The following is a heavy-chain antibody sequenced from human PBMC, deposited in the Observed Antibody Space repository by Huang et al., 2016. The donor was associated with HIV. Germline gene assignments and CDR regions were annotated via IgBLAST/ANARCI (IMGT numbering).Heavy chain of an antibody. V-gene: IGHV1-18*01. CDR1: GYTFSSFG. D-gene: IGHD5-18*01. CDR3: ARGGGIQLWLLGYYYMDV. Sequence: QVPLVQSGAEVKKPGASVKVSCKASGYTFSSFGISWVRQAPGQWLEWVGLISVYSGNTKFAQKVQGRRTMTTDTSTSTAYMELRSLRSDDTAVYYCARGGGIQLWLLGYYYMDVWGNGTTVTVSS. J-gene: IGHJ6*03. CDR2: ISVYSGNT.